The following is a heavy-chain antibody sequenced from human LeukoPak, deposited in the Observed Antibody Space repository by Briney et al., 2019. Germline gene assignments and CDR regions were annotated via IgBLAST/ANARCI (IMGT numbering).Heavy chain of an antibody. J-gene: IGHJ3*02. CDR3: AKASPAAMGAFDI. CDR1: GFTFSSYG. D-gene: IGHD2-2*01. V-gene: IGHV3-30*18. Sequence: GGSLRLSCAASGFTFSSYGMHWVRQAPGKALEWVAVISYDGSNKYYADSVKGRFTISRDNSKNTLYLQMNSLRAEDTAVYYCAKASPAAMGAFDIWGQGTMVTVSS. CDR2: ISYDGSNK.